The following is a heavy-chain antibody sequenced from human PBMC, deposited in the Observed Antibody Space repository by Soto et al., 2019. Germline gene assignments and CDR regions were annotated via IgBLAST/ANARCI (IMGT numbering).Heavy chain of an antibody. D-gene: IGHD3-10*01. V-gene: IGHV4-59*08. CDR1: GGSISSYY. Sequence: QVQLQESGPGLVKPSETLSLSCTVSGGSISSYYWSWFRQSPGKRMEWIGYVHHSWGSSYNPSLQSRVAISLDTSKSQCSLKVTAVNATDTAVYYCARHGFGPLHGLVDVWGQGTTVTVSS. J-gene: IGHJ6*02. CDR3: ARHGFGPLHGLVDV. CDR2: VHHSWGS.